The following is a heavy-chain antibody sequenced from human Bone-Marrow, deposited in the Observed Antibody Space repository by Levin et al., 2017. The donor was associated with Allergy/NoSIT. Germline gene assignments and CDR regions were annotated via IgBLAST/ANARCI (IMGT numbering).Heavy chain of an antibody. V-gene: IGHV3-23*01. D-gene: IGHD2-8*01. CDR3: AKGGWCDC. J-gene: IGHJ4*02. CDR1: GFTVSKYA. Sequence: GGSLRLSCAASGFTVSKYAMNWVRQAPGKGLEWVSFVSESGATTNYADSVKGRFTISRDNSKNTLYLQMNSLRVEDTALYYCAKGGWCDCWGQGTLVTVSS. CDR2: VSESGATT.